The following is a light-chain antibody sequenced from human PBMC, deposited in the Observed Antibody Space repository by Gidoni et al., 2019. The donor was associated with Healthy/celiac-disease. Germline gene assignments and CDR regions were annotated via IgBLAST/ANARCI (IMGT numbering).Light chain of an antibody. CDR1: SSNIGAGYD. CDR2: GNS. V-gene: IGLV1-40*01. J-gene: IGLJ2*01. CDR3: QAYDSSLSVV. Sequence: SCTGSSSNIGAGYDVHWYQQLPGTAPKLLIYGNSNRPSGVPDRFSGSKSGTSASLAITGLQAEDEADYYCQAYDSSLSVVFGGGTKLTVL.